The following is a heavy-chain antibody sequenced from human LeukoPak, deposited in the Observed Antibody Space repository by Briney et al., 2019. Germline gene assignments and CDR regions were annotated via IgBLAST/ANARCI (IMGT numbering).Heavy chain of an antibody. J-gene: IGHJ4*02. CDR1: GFTFSSYG. CDR2: ISYDGSNK. CDR3: AKDDLIAAMPQLGDY. Sequence: GSLRLSCAASGFTFSSYGMHWVRQAPGKGLEWVALISYDGSNKYYADSVKGRFTISRDNSKNTLYLQMNSLRAEDTAVYYCAKDDLIAAMPQLGDYWGQGTLVTVSS. V-gene: IGHV3-30*18. D-gene: IGHD2-2*01.